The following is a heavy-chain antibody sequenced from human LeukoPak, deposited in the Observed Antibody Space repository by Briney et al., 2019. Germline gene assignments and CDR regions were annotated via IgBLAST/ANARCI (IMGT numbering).Heavy chain of an antibody. CDR1: GGSISSYY. V-gene: IGHV4-4*07. CDR2: IYTSGST. J-gene: IGHJ5*02. D-gene: IGHD4-11*01. CDR3: ARDRITTSNNWFDP. Sequence: SETLSLTCTVSGGSISSYYWSWIRQPAGKGLKWIGRIYTSGSTNYNPSLKSRVTMSVDTSKNQFSLKLSSVTAADTAVYYCARDRITTSNNWFDPWGQGTLVTVSS.